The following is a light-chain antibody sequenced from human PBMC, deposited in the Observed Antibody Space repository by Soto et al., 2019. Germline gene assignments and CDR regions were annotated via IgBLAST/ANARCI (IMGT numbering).Light chain of an antibody. Sequence: IVMTQSPATLSLSPGARVPLSWRASQTIDNTLAWYQRKPGQAPRLLIYDASTRATGVPARFSGSGSGTDFTLTISSLQSEDFAVYYCQHYNYWPYTFGQGTKVDIK. CDR2: DAS. CDR1: QTIDNT. J-gene: IGKJ2*01. CDR3: QHYNYWPYT. V-gene: IGKV3-15*01.